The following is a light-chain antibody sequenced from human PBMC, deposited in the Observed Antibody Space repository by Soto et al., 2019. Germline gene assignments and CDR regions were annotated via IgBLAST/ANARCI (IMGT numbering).Light chain of an antibody. V-gene: IGKV3-20*01. Sequence: DIVLTQSPGTLSLSPGERATLSCRSSQSVSSNYLAWYQQKPDQAPRLVIYDVSGRATGIPDRFSGSKSGTDFTLTNSRLEPEDSAVYYCQQYGISPTFGQGTKVKIK. CDR1: QSVSSNY. J-gene: IGKJ1*01. CDR3: QQYGISPT. CDR2: DVS.